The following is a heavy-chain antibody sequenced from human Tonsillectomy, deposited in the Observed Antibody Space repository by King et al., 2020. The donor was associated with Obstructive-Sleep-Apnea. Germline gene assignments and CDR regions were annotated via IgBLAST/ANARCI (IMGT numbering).Heavy chain of an antibody. CDR2: IIPLFGTA. CDR3: ARGFGSGSYSLYYFDY. V-gene: IGHV1-69*01. D-gene: IGHD3-10*01. CDR1: GGTFSSYA. J-gene: IGHJ4*02. Sequence: QLVQSGAEVKKPGSSVKVSCKASGGTFSSYAISWVRQAPGQGLEWMGGIIPLFGTAKYAQKYQGRVTITADESTSTAYMAWSSLRSEDTAVYYCARGFGSGSYSLYYFDYWGQGTLVTVSS.